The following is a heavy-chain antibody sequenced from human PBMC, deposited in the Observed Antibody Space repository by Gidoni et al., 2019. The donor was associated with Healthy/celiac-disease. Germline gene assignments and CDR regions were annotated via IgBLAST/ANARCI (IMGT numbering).Heavy chain of an antibody. Sequence: TYYNPSLKSRVTISVDTSKNQFSLKLSSVTAADTAVYYCARDKIEGGQYYYYGMDVWGQGTTVTVSS. CDR2: T. CDR3: ARDKIEGGQYYYYGMDV. J-gene: IGHJ6*02. D-gene: IGHD3-16*01. V-gene: IGHV4-30-2*05.